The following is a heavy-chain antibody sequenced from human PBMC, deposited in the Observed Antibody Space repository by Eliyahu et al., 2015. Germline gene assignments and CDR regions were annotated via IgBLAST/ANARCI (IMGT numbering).Heavy chain of an antibody. CDR2: ISAYNGNT. D-gene: IGHD2-15*01. V-gene: IGHV1-18*01. CDR1: GYTFTSYG. CDR3: ARDPPTARYCSGGSCYSDGHYFDY. J-gene: IGHJ4*02. Sequence: QVQLVQSGAEVKKPGASVKVSCKASGYTFTSYGISWVRQAPGQGLEWMGWISAYNGNTNYAQKLQGRVTMTTDTSTSTAYMELRSLRSDDTAVYYCARDPPTARYCSGGSCYSDGHYFDYWGQGTLVTVSS.